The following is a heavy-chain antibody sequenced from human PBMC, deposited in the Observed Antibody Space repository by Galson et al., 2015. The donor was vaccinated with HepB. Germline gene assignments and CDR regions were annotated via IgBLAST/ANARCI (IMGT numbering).Heavy chain of an antibody. V-gene: IGHV3-23*01. D-gene: IGHD1-26*01. J-gene: IGHJ4*02. CDR1: GFSFSTYA. CDR3: AAPSGSHYVGDY. CDR2: IGASDGNT. Sequence: SLRLSCAASGFSFSTYAMKWVRQTPGKGLEWVSSIGASDGNTYYGDSVRGRFSISRDNFKNTMSLQMNSLRAEDTAFYCVAAPSGSHYVGDYWGQGTLVAVSS.